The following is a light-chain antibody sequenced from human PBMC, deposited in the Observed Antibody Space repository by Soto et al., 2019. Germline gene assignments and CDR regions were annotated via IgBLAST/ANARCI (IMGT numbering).Light chain of an antibody. CDR2: DTS. CDR1: TGTVTSGHY. CDR3: LLSYSGARAGV. J-gene: IGLJ3*02. Sequence: QTVVTQEPSLTVSPGGTVTLTCGSSTGTVTSGHYPYWFQQKPGQAPTTLIYDTSNKYSWTPARFSGSLLGGKAALTLPGAQPEDEADYFCLLSYSGARAGVFGGGTKLTVL. V-gene: IGLV7-46*01.